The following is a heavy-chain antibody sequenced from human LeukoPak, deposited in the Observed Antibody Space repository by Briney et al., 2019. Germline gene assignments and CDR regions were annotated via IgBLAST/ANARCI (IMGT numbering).Heavy chain of an antibody. CDR1: GFTFSSYS. J-gene: IGHJ4*02. CDR2: ISYDGSNT. Sequence: PGGSLRLSCAASGFTFSSYSMNWVRQAPGKGLEWVAVISYDGSNTYYADSVKGRFTISRDKSKNTLYLQMSSLRAEDTAVYYCAKDVRTIIAVAGTFDDWGQGTLVTVSS. D-gene: IGHD6-19*01. CDR3: AKDVRTIIAVAGTFDD. V-gene: IGHV3-30*18.